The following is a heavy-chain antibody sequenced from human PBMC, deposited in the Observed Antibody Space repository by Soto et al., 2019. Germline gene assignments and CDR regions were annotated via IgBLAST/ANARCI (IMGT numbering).Heavy chain of an antibody. Sequence: HPGGSLRLSCGASGFTFSSYAMHWVRQAPGKGLEWVAVISYDGSNKYYADSVKGRFTISRDNSKNTLYLQMNSLRAEDTAVYYCARDRGGWSSSWSYYYYGMDVWGQGTTVTVSS. J-gene: IGHJ6*02. CDR1: GFTFSSYA. CDR2: ISYDGSNK. CDR3: ARDRGGWSSSWSYYYYGMDV. V-gene: IGHV3-30-3*01. D-gene: IGHD6-13*01.